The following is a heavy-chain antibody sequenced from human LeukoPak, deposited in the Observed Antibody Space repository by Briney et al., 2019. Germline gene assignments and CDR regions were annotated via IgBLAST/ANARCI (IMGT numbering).Heavy chain of an antibody. CDR2: IYTSGST. J-gene: IGHJ4*02. D-gene: IGHD3-22*01. CDR3: ARGSYDSSGYPFDY. V-gene: IGHV4-61*02. Sequence: SETLSLTCTVSGGSISSGSYYWSWIRQPAGKGLEWIGRIYTSGSTNYNPSLKSRVTISVDTSKNRFSLKLSSVTAADTAVYYCARGSYDSSGYPFDYWGQGTLVTVSS. CDR1: GGSISSGSYY.